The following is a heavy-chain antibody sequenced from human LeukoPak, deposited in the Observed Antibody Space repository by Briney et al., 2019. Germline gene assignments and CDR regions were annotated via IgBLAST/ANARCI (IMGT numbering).Heavy chain of an antibody. Sequence: TSETLSLTCTVSGGSISSYYWSWIRQPPGKGLEWIGYIYYSGSTNYNPSPKSRVTISVDTSKDQFSLKLSSVTAADTAVYYCARLSRLYYYYGMDVWGQGTTVTVSS. CDR2: IYYSGST. CDR1: GGSISSYY. CDR3: ARLSRLYYYYGMDV. J-gene: IGHJ6*02. V-gene: IGHV4-59*01.